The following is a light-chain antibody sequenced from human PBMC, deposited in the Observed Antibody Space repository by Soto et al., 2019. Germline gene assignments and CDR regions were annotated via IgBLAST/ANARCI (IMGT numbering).Light chain of an antibody. CDR2: AAS. Sequence: DIQMTQSPSSLSASVGDRVTITCRASQSISSYLNWYQQKPGKAPKLLIYAASSLQSRVPSRFSGSGSGEDFTLTISSLQPEDFATYYCQQSYSTSITFGQGTRLEIK. CDR3: QQSYSTSIT. V-gene: IGKV1-39*01. CDR1: QSISSY. J-gene: IGKJ5*01.